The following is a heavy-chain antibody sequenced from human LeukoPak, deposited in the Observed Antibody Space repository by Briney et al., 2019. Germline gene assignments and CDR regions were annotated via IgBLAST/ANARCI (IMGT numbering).Heavy chain of an antibody. J-gene: IGHJ4*02. V-gene: IGHV4-59*08. CDR3: ATLQKYFFDD. Sequence: TSETLSLTCTVSGGSISSYYWSWIRQPPGKGLEWIGYIYYSGSTNYNPSLKSRVTISVDTSKNQFSLKLSSVTAADTAVYYCATLQKYFFDDWGQGTLVTVSS. CDR1: GGSISSYY. D-gene: IGHD4-11*01. CDR2: IYYSGST.